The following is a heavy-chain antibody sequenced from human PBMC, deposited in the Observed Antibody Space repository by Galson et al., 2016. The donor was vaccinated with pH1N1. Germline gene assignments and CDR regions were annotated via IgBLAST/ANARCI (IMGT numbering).Heavy chain of an antibody. V-gene: IGHV5-51*01. CDR1: GYSSTSYW. J-gene: IGHJ4*02. D-gene: IGHD4-17*01. CDR3: ARFLYGDYVGYFDY. CDR2: IYPDHSDA. Sequence: QSGAEVKKPGESLKISCKGSGYSSTSYWIGWVRQTPGKGLEWMGIIYPDHSDARYSPSFQGQVTISADKSISTAYLQWSSLKASDTAIYYCARFLYGDYVGYFDYWGQGTLVTVSS.